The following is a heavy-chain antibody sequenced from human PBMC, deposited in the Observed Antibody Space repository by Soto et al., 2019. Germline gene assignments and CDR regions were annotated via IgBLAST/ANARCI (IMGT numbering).Heavy chain of an antibody. CDR2: INSVSGGA. J-gene: IGHJ4*02. CDR1: GDTHTIYF. CDR3: ARGGSYYEH. Sequence: QVQLVQSGAEVKQPGASVRFSCKASGDTHTIYFIHWLRQAPGQGLEWMGGINSVSGGANYAPRFQGRVAMTRDRSSATAFMELSRLRADETAVYYCARGGSYYEHWGQGTLVTVSS. V-gene: IGHV1-2*02. D-gene: IGHD1-26*01.